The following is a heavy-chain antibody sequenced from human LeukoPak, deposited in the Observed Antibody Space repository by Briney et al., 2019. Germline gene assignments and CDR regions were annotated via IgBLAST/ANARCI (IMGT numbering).Heavy chain of an antibody. V-gene: IGHV4-61*01. J-gene: IGHJ6*02. CDR2: TYYSGST. CDR3: ARDEMGDV. Sequence: SETLSLTCTVSGDSISSSSYYWGWIRQPPGKGLEWIGYTYYSGSTYYNPSLKSRVTISVDTSKNQFSLKLNSVTAADTAVYYCARDEMGDVWGQGTTVTVSS. CDR1: GDSISSSSYY. D-gene: IGHD2-8*01.